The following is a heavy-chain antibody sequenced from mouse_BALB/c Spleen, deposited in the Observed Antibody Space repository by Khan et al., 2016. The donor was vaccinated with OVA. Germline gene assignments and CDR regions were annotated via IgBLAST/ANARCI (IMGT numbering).Heavy chain of an antibody. Sequence: QVQLQQSGPDLVKPGASVKISCKASGYTFTTYYLHWVKQRPGQGLEWIGWIYPGNVNTKYNEKFKDKATLTADKSSSPAYMQVSSLTSEDSAVYFCAREDYFVGDAMDYWGQGSSITVSS. J-gene: IGHJ4*01. CDR2: IYPGNVNT. V-gene: IGHV1S56*01. CDR1: GYTFTTYY. CDR3: AREDYFVGDAMDY. D-gene: IGHD1-1*01.